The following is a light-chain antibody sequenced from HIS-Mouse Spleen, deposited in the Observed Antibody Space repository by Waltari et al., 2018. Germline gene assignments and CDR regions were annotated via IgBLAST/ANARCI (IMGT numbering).Light chain of an antibody. CDR2: DES. CDR3: QQYDNLPIT. J-gene: IGKJ5*01. Sequence: DIHMTQSPSSLSASVGDRVTITCQASQDISNYLNWYQQKPGKAPKLLIYDESNLETGVPSRFSGSGSGTDFTFTISSLQPEDIATYYCQQYDNLPITFGQGTRLEIK. V-gene: IGKV1-33*01. CDR1: QDISNY.